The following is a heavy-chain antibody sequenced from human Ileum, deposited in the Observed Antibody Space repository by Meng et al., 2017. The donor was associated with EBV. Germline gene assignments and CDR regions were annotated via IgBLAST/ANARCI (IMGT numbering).Heavy chain of an antibody. CDR3: ASSSKSGPSYYFDY. Sequence: QVHLGQSGAEVKKPASSVKLSCKASGDTSTSYAITWVRQAPGQGLEWMGGIVPIFGTGTSAQKFQDRLTITADASTSTAYMELRGLRSEDTAVYYCASSSKSGPSYYFDYWGQGTLVTVSS. J-gene: IGHJ4*02. V-gene: IGHV1-69*01. CDR1: GDTSTSYA. CDR2: IVPIFGTG. D-gene: IGHD3-10*01.